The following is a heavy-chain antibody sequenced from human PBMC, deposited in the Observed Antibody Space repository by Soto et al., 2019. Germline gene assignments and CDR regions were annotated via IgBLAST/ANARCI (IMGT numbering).Heavy chain of an antibody. Sequence: PSETLSLTCAVYGGSFSGYYWSWIRQPPGKGLEWIGEINHSGSTNYNPSLKSRVTISVDTSKNQFSLKLSSVTAADTAVYYCARNPLTYTRRATNWFDPWGKGTLVTVSS. V-gene: IGHV4-34*01. CDR3: ARNPLTYTRRATNWFDP. CDR2: INHSGST. D-gene: IGHD3-9*01. CDR1: GGSFSGYY. J-gene: IGHJ5*02.